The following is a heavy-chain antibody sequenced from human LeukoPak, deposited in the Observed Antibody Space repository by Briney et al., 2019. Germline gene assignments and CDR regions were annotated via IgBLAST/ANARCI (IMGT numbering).Heavy chain of an antibody. CDR1: GYTFTGYY. Sequence: ASVKVSCKASGYTFTGYYMHWVRQAPGQGLEWMGWINPNSGGTNYAQKFQGRVTMTRDTSISTAYMELSRLRSDDTAMYYCARAMVVAATGGFDPWGQGTLVTVSS. D-gene: IGHD2-15*01. J-gene: IGHJ5*02. V-gene: IGHV1-2*02. CDR3: ARAMVVAATGGFDP. CDR2: INPNSGGT.